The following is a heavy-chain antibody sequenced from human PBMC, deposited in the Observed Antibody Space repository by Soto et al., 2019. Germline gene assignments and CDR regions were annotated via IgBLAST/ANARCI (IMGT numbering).Heavy chain of an antibody. D-gene: IGHD6-13*01. CDR1: GYTFTSYA. V-gene: IGHV1-69*13. CDR2: IIPIFGTA. J-gene: IGHJ4*02. Sequence: GASVKVSCKASGYTFTSYAMYWVRQAPGQRLEWMGGIIPIFGTANYAQKFQGRVTITADESTSTAYMELSSLRSEDTAVYYCARSVLRRIAAAPIDYWGQGTLVTVSS. CDR3: ARSVLRRIAAAPIDY.